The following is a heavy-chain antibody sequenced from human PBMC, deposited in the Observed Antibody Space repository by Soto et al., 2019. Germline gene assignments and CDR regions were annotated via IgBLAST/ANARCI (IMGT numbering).Heavy chain of an antibody. CDR1: GYTFTSYG. D-gene: IGHD4-4*01. Sequence: ASVKVSCKASGYTFTSYGISWVRQAPGQGLEWMGWISAYNGNTNYAQKLQGRVTMTTDTSTSTAYMELRSLRSDDTAVYYCARAQATVTHVAYYYYYGMDVWGQGTTVTVSS. CDR2: ISAYNGNT. J-gene: IGHJ6*02. CDR3: ARAQATVTHVAYYYYYGMDV. V-gene: IGHV1-18*04.